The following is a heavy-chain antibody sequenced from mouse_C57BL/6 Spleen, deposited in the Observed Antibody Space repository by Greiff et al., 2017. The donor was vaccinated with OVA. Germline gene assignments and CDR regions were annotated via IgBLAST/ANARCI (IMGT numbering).Heavy chain of an antibody. V-gene: IGHV1-22*01. CDR2: INPNNGGT. CDR3: ARRDDGYYDAMDY. J-gene: IGHJ4*01. Sequence: VQLQQSGPELVKPGASVKMSCKASGYTFTDYNMHWVKQSHGKSLEWIGNINPNNGGTRYNQKFKGKATLTVNKSSSTAYMELRSLTSEDSAVYYCARRDDGYYDAMDYWGQGTSVTVSS. D-gene: IGHD2-3*01. CDR1: GYTFTDYN.